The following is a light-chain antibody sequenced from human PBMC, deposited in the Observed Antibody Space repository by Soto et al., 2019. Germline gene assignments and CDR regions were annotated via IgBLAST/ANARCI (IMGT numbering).Light chain of an antibody. V-gene: IGKV1-13*02. CDR1: QGIGSN. CDR2: DAS. CDR3: EQFSFLPVS. J-gene: IGKJ4*01. Sequence: ALQLTQSPSSLSASVGDRVTITCRARQGIGSNLAWYHQKPGKPPKLLIYDASSLESGVPSRFSGSGFGTDFNLTISSLQPEDFATYYCEQFSFLPVSVGGGTRVEI.